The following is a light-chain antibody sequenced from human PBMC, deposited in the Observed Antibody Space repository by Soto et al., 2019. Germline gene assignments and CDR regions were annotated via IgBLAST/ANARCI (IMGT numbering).Light chain of an antibody. CDR2: EVS. CDR1: SSDVGGYNS. V-gene: IGLV2-14*01. J-gene: IGLJ3*02. CDR3: SSYRSSILV. Sequence: QSVLTQPASVSGSPGQSITISCTGTSSDVGGYNSVSWYQQYPGKAPKLMIYEVSNRPSGVSNRFSGSKSGNTASLTISGLQAEGEADYYCSSYRSSILVFGGGTQLTVL.